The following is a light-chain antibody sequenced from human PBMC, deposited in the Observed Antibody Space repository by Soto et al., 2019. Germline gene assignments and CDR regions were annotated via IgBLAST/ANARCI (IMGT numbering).Light chain of an antibody. CDR1: SSDVGGYNY. J-gene: IGLJ1*01. CDR3: SSYAGSRCV. CDR2: EVS. Sequence: QSVLTQPPSASGAPGQSVTISCTGTSSDVGGYNYVSWYQQHPGKAPKLIIYEVSKRPSGVPDRFSGSKSGNTASLTVSGLQAEDEADYYCSSYAGSRCVFGTGTKVTVL. V-gene: IGLV2-8*01.